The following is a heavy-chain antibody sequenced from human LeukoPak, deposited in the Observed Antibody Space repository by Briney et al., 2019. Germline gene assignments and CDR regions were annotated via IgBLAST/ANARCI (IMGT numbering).Heavy chain of an antibody. Sequence: GSLRLSCSASGFTLRHYWMQLVRQAPRKGLVWVSHINTDGSSTTYADSVKGRFTISRDNAKDTLFLQMDSLRADDTAVYYCVRDYYYGSGSPYGYYDYWGQGVLVTVTS. V-gene: IGHV3-74*01. CDR1: GFTLRHYW. D-gene: IGHD3-10*01. CDR2: INTDGSST. J-gene: IGHJ4*02. CDR3: VRDYYYGSGSPYGYYDY.